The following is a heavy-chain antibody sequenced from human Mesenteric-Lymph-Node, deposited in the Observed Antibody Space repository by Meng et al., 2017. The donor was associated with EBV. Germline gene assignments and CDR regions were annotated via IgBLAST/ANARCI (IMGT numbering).Heavy chain of an antibody. V-gene: IGHV3-11*01. CDR3: VRLVSGYGAY. D-gene: IGHD5-12*01. CDR1: GFTLRDYD. J-gene: IGHJ4*02. Sequence: LPRVASGVRFHKPCVSLSLSWSVSGFTLRDYDRIWIRQAQGMGLEWVSYISSSGNIIYYGDSVEGRFTISRDNAEKSLYLHMNSLSAEDTAVYYCVRLVSGYGAYWGQGALVTASS. CDR2: ISSSGNII.